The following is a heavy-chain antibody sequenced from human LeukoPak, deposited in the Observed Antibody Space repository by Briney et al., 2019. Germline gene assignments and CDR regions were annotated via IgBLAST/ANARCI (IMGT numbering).Heavy chain of an antibody. D-gene: IGHD7-27*01. CDR2: IYYSGST. CDR3: ARDLGPRGYFDY. Sequence: SETLSLTCTVSGDSISNYYWTWIRQPPGKGLEWIGYIYYSGSTNYNPSLKSRVTISVDTSKDQFSLKLSSVTTADTAVYYCARDLGPRGYFDYWGQGTLVTVSS. V-gene: IGHV4-59*01. J-gene: IGHJ4*02. CDR1: GDSISNYY.